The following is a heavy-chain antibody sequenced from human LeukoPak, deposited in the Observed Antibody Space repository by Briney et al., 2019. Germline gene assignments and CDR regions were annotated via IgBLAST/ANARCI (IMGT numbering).Heavy chain of an antibody. D-gene: IGHD3-3*02. Sequence: PGESLKISCKGSGYSFTSYLIGCVRQMPGKGLEWMGIIYPGDSDTRYSPSFQGQVTISADKSISTAYLQWSSLKASDTAMYYCARIPVLASRYYFDYWGQGTLVTVSS. CDR1: GYSFTSYL. V-gene: IGHV5-51*01. CDR3: ARIPVLASRYYFDY. J-gene: IGHJ4*02. CDR2: IYPGDSDT.